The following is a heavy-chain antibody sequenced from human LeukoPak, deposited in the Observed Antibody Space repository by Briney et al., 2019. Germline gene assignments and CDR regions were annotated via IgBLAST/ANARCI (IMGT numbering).Heavy chain of an antibody. CDR3: AKVPPGRYSSSWYVFDY. J-gene: IGHJ4*02. CDR1: GFTFSSYA. V-gene: IGHV3-30*04. Sequence: GGSLRLSCAASGFTFSSYAMHWVRQAPGKGLEWVAVISYDGSNKYYADSVKGRFTISRDNSKNTLYLQMNSLRAEDTAVYYCAKVPPGRYSSSWYVFDYWGQGTLVTVSS. D-gene: IGHD6-13*01. CDR2: ISYDGSNK.